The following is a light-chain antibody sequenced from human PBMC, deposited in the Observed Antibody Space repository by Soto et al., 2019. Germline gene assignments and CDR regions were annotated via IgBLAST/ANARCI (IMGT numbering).Light chain of an antibody. V-gene: IGKV1-9*01. CDR2: AAS. CDR1: QGISSY. Sequence: DIQLTQSPSFLSASVRDRVTITCRASQGISSYLACYQQKPGKAPKLLIYAASTLQSGVPSRFSGSGSGTEFTLTISSLQPEDFATYYCQQLHSYPLTFGGGTKVDIK. CDR3: QQLHSYPLT. J-gene: IGKJ4*01.